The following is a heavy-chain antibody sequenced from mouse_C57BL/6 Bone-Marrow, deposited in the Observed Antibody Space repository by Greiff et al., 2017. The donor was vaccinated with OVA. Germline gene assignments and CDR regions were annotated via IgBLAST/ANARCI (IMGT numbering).Heavy chain of an antibody. CDR3: TRSLLYYYAMDY. D-gene: IGHD2-3*01. V-gene: IGHV1-15*01. CDR2: IDPETGGT. Sequence: QVQLQQSGAELVRPGASVTLSCKASGYTFTDYEMHWVKQTPVHGLEWIGAIDPETGGTAYNQKFKGKAILTADKSSSTAYMELRSLTSEYSAVYYCTRSLLYYYAMDYWGQGTSVTVSS. CDR1: GYTFTDYE. J-gene: IGHJ4*01.